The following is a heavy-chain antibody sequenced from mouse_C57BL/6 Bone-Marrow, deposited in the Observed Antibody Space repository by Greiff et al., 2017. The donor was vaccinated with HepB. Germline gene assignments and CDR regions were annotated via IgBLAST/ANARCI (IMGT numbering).Heavy chain of an antibody. V-gene: IGHV1-53*01. CDR1: GYTFTSYW. J-gene: IGHJ1*03. D-gene: IGHD2-2*01. CDR3: ARSTMRGIYYGYDTLYFDV. Sequence: QVQLKQPGTELVKPGASVKLSCKASGYTFTSYWMHWVKQRPGQGLEWIGNINPSNGGTNYNEKFKSKATLTVDKSSSTAYMQLSSLTSEDSAVYYCARSTMRGIYYGYDTLYFDVWGTGTTVTVSS. CDR2: INPSNGGT.